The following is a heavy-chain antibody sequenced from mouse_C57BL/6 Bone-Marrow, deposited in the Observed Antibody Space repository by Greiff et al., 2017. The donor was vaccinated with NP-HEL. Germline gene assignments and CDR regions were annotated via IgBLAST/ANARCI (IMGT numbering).Heavy chain of an antibody. CDR1: GFSLTSYG. Sequence: VKLVESGPGLVQPSQSLSITCTVSGFSLTSYGVHWVRQSPGKGLEWLGVIWRGGSTDYNAAFMSRLSITKDNSKSQVFFKMNSLQADDIAIYYCAKPNYYGSSYGAMDYWGQGTSVTVSS. J-gene: IGHJ4*01. D-gene: IGHD1-1*01. CDR2: IWRGGST. CDR3: AKPNYYGSSYGAMDY. V-gene: IGHV2-5*01.